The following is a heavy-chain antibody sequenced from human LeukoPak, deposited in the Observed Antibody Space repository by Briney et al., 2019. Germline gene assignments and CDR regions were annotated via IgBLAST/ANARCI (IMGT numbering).Heavy chain of an antibody. Sequence: PSETLSLTCAVYGGSFSGYYWSWIRQPPGKGLEWIGYIYYSGSTNYNPSLKSRVTISVDTSKNQFSLKLSSVTAADTAVYYCARRNPTVTAYYYYYGMDVWGQGTTVTVSS. CDR3: ARRNPTVTAYYYYYGMDV. CDR1: GGSFSGYY. J-gene: IGHJ6*02. V-gene: IGHV4-59*08. D-gene: IGHD4-4*01. CDR2: IYYSGST.